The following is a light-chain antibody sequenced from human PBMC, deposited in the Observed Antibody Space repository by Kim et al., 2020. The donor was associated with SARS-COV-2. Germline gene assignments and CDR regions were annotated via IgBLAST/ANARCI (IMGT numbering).Light chain of an antibody. J-gene: IGKJ4*01. CDR1: QSVTGR. V-gene: IGKV3-11*01. CDR2: DTS. CDR3: QQRRSWPLT. Sequence: EIVLTQSPATLSLSPGERATLPCRAIQSVTGRVSWYQQRPGQAPRLLIYDTSNRATGIPARFSGSGSGTDFTLTISSLEPEDFAVYYCQQRRSWPLTFGGGTKVDIK.